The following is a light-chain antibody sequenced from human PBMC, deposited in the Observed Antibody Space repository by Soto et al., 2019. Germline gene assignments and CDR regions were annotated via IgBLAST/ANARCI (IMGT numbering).Light chain of an antibody. J-gene: IGKJ2*03. CDR2: WAS. Sequence: DTVMTQSPDSLAVSLGERATINCKSSQSVLYSSNNMNYLSWYQQKPGQPPKLLIYWASTRESGVPDRFSSSGSGTDITLTISSVQAEDVAVYYCLQHYNTPPYSFGQGTKLEIK. CDR1: QSVLYSSNNMNY. CDR3: LQHYNTPPYS. V-gene: IGKV4-1*01.